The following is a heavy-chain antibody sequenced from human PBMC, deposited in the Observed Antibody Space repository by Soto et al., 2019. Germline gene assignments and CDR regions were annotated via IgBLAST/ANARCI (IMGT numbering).Heavy chain of an antibody. CDR1: GFSLSTTAMS. D-gene: IGHD2-21*01. Sequence: SGPTLVNPTETLTLTCTFSGFSLSTTAMSLSWVRQPPGKALEWLGRIDWDDEKYYSTSLKTRLTISKDTSKNQVVLTMTNMDPVDTATYGCARGHILLGGMNVWGQGTTVTFSS. CDR2: IDWDDEK. V-gene: IGHV2-70*11. CDR3: ARGHILLGGMNV. J-gene: IGHJ6*02.